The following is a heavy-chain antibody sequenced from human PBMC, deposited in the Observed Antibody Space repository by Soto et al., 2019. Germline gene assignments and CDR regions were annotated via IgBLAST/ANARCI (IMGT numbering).Heavy chain of an antibody. CDR3: ARDNPGDNWFDP. Sequence: SLTLSLTCAVSGGSISSGGYSLSWIRPPPGKGLEWIGYIYHSGSTYYNPSLKSRVTISVDRSKNQFSLKLSSVTAADTAVYYCARDNPGDNWFDPWGQGTLVTVSS. CDR1: GGSISSGGYS. J-gene: IGHJ5*02. CDR2: IYHSGST. V-gene: IGHV4-30-2*01.